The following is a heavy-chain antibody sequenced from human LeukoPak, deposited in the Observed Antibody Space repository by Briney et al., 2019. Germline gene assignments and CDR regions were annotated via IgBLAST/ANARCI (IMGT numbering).Heavy chain of an antibody. CDR1: GFTFTSFW. CDR3: ARDCLGEVAVSYDAFDI. V-gene: IGHV3-74*01. CDR2: SNSDGRST. J-gene: IGHJ3*02. D-gene: IGHD6-19*01. Sequence: GGSLRLSCAASGFTFTSFWMHWVRQAPGKGLVWVSRSNSDGRSTNYADSVKGRFTISRDNAKNTLYLQMNSVRAEDTAVYYCARDCLGEVAVSYDAFDIWGQGTMVTVSS.